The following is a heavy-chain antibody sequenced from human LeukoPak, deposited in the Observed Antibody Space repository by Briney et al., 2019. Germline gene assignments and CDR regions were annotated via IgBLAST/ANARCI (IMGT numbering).Heavy chain of an antibody. J-gene: IGHJ3*02. CDR1: GGSISSYY. D-gene: IGHD3-22*01. CDR2: IYYSGST. CDR3: ARVKVEYYDSSTRDVFDN. Sequence: SETLSLTCTVSGGSISSYYWSWIRQPPGKGLEWIGYIYYSGSTNYNPSLKSRVTISVDTSKNQFSLKLSSVTAADTAVYYCARVKVEYYDSSTRDVFDNGGKGKMVTVSS. V-gene: IGHV4-59*01.